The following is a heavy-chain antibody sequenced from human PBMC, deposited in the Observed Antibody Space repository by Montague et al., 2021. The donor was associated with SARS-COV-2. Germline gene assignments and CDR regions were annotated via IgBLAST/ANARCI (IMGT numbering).Heavy chain of an antibody. CDR1: GGSFSGHN. D-gene: IGHD3-10*01. CDR3: ARGARQGYGFRLGSFDY. J-gene: IGHJ4*02. V-gene: IGHV4-34*01. CDR2: INHSGST. Sequence: SETLSLTCAVYGGSFSGHNWNWIRQPQGKGLEWIGEINHSGSTNNNPSLTSRVTMSVDTSKNQFSLKLSSVTAADTAVYYCARGARQGYGFRLGSFDYWGQGTLVTVSS.